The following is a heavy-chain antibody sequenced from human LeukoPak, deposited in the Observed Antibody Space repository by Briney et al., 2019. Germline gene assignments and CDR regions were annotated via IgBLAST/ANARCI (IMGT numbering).Heavy chain of an antibody. CDR3: ARVHDYGGHPRRYFDY. CDR2: INPSGGST. CDR1: GYTFTSYD. J-gene: IGHJ4*02. Sequence: ASVKVSCKASGYTFTSYDINWVRQAPGQGLEWMGIINPSGGSTSYAQKFQGRVTMTRDTSTSTVYMELSSLRSEDTAVYYCARVHDYGGHPRRYFDYWGQGTLVTVSS. V-gene: IGHV1-46*01. D-gene: IGHD4/OR15-4a*01.